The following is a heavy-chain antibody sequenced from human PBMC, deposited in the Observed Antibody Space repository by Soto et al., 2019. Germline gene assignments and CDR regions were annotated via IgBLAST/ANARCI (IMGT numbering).Heavy chain of an antibody. V-gene: IGHV1-8*01. J-gene: IGHJ6*03. CDR1: GYTFTSYL. CDR3: AREDYGSVSYTVVGDPYYYYYMAV. CDR2: MNPNSGNT. Sequence: ALVKLYCKASGYTFTSYLSNWGRHDTGQGLEWMGWMNPNSGNTGYAQKFQGRVTMTRNTSISTAYMELSSLRSEDTAVYYCAREDYGSVSYTVVGDPYYYYYMAVWGKGTTVTVSS. D-gene: IGHD3-10*01.